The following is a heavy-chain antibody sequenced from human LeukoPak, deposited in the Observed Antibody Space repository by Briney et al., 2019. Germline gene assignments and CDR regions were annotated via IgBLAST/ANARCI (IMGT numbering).Heavy chain of an antibody. V-gene: IGHV3-30-3*01. CDR1: GFTFSSYA. CDR2: ISYDGSNK. Sequence: PGGSLRLSCAASGFTFSSYAMHWVRQAPGKGLEWVAVISYDGSNKYYADSVKGRFTISRDNSKNTLYLQMHSLRAEDTAVYYCARAGFDYGDPFDYWGQGTLVTVSS. J-gene: IGHJ4*02. D-gene: IGHD4-17*01. CDR3: ARAGFDYGDPFDY.